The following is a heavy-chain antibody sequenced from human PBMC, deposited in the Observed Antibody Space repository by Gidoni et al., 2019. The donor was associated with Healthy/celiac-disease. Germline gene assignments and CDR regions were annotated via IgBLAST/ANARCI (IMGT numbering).Heavy chain of an antibody. CDR1: GGSISSSSYY. V-gene: IGHV4-39*01. J-gene: IGHJ4*02. CDR2: IYYSGST. Sequence: QLQLQESGPGLVKPSETLSLTCTVSGGSISSSSYYWGWIRQPPGKGLEWIGSIYYSGSTYYNPSLKSRVTISVDTSKNQFSLKLSSVTAADTAVYYCARHGSKPATATQPNNHFDYWGQGTLVTVSS. D-gene: IGHD2-15*01. CDR3: ARHGSKPATATQPNNHFDY.